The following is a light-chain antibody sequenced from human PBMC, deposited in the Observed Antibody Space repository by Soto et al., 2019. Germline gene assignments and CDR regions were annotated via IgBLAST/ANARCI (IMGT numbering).Light chain of an antibody. Sequence: EIVMTQSPATLSVSPGERATLSCRASQSVSSKLAWYQQKPGQAPRLLIYGASTRATGIPARFSGSGSGTEFTLTISSLQSEDFAVYYCQQYNNWHPLTFGQGTRLEIK. V-gene: IGKV3-15*01. CDR1: QSVSSK. CDR2: GAS. CDR3: QQYNNWHPLT. J-gene: IGKJ5*01.